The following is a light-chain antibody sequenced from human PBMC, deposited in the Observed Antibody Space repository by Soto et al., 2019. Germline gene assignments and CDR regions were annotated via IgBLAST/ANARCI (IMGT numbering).Light chain of an antibody. Sequence: IQVSQSPSTLSASVRDRVRITCRASQGISIYLAWYQQKPGKAPKLLIYAASILQSGVPSRFSGSGSGTDFTLTISCLQSEDFATYYCQQYYSYPPTFGQGTKVDI. V-gene: IGKV1-8*01. CDR1: QGISIY. CDR2: AAS. J-gene: IGKJ1*01. CDR3: QQYYSYPPT.